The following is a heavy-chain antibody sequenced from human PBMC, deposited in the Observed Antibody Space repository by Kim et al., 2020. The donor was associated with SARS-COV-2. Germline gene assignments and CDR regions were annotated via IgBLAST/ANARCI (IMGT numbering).Heavy chain of an antibody. CDR1: GLSVSAKF. D-gene: IGHD6-19*01. CDR2: IYSGGST. J-gene: IGHJ1*01. CDR3: ASSGLGSGWPLSY. V-gene: IGHV3-66*02. Sequence: GGSLRLSCAAAGLSVSAKFMSWVRQAPGKGLEWVSVIYSGGSTSYAESVQGRVIVSRDSSKNTLFLQMNSLTTEDTAVYYCASSGLGSGWPLSYWGQGTLVTVSP.